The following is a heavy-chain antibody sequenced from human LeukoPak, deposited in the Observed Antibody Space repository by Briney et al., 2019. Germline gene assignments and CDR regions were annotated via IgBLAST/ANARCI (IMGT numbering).Heavy chain of an antibody. V-gene: IGHV3-23*01. CDR2: ISGLGLIT. J-gene: IGHJ4*02. D-gene: IGHD6-13*01. CDR3: APYARSSPFEY. CDR1: GFTFSNYN. Sequence: GGSLRLSCATSGFTFSNYNMNGVRQAPGKGLEWVSDISGLGLITHYADSVKGRFTISRDNSKNTLYLQMSSLRAEDTALYYCAPYARSSPFEYWGQGTLVTVSP.